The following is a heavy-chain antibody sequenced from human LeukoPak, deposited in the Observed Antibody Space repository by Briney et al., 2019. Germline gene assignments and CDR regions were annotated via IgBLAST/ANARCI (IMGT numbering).Heavy chain of an antibody. Sequence: SSETLSLTCAVSGGSISSGGYSWSWIRQPPGKGLEWIGYIYHSGSTYYNPSLESRVTISVDRSKNQFSLKLSSVTAADTAVYYCARDTYSSSWYSFWYFDLWGRGTLVTVSS. D-gene: IGHD6-13*01. CDR2: IYHSGST. J-gene: IGHJ2*01. V-gene: IGHV4-30-2*01. CDR1: GGSISSGGYS. CDR3: ARDTYSSSWYSFWYFDL.